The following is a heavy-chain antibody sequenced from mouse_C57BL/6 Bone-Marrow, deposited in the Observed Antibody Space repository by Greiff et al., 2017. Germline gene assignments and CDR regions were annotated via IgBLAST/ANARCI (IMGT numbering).Heavy chain of an antibody. CDR1: GFSFNTYA. CDR2: IRSKSNNYAT. D-gene: IGHD2-4*01. J-gene: IGHJ3*01. CDR3: VRHEGLRRFAV. Sequence: DVMLVESGGGLVQPKGSLKLSCAASGFSFNTYAMNWVRQAPGKGLEWVARIRSKSNNYATYYADSVKDRFTISRDDSESMLYLQMNNLKTEDTAMYYCVRHEGLRRFAVWGQGTLVTVSA. V-gene: IGHV10-1*01.